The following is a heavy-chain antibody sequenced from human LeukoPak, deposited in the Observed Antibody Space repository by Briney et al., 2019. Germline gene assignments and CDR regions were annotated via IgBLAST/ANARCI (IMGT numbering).Heavy chain of an antibody. CDR2: IYYSGST. Sequence: PSETLSLTCTVSGGSISSYYWSWIRQPPGKGLEWIGYIYYSGSTNYNPSLKSRVTISVDTSKNQFSLKLSSVTAADTAAYYCARCDSSGYREFDYWGQGTLVTVSS. J-gene: IGHJ4*02. CDR1: GGSISSYY. V-gene: IGHV4-59*01. CDR3: ARCDSSGYREFDY. D-gene: IGHD3-22*01.